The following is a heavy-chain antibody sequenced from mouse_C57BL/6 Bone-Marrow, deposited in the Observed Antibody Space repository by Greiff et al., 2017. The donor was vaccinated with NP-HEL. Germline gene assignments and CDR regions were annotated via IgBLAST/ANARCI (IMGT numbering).Heavy chain of an antibody. Sequence: EVNVVESGGDLVKPGGSLKLSCAASGFTFSSYGMSWVRQTPDKRLEWVATISSGGSYTYYPDSVKGRFTISRDNAKNTLYLQMSSLKSEDTAMYCCARRDAMDYWGQGTSVTVSS. CDR2: ISSGGSYT. J-gene: IGHJ4*01. V-gene: IGHV5-6*02. CDR1: GFTFSSYG. CDR3: ARRDAMDY.